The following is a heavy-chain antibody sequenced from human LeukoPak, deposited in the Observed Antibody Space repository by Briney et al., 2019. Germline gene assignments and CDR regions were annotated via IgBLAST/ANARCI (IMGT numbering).Heavy chain of an antibody. CDR3: ATSPRYYYYMDV. J-gene: IGHJ6*03. D-gene: IGHD3-16*01. CDR2: ISSSSSYI. V-gene: IGHV3-21*01. Sequence: GGSLRLSCAASGFTFSSYSMNWVRQAPGKGLEWVSSISSSSSYIYYADSVKGRLTISRGNAKNSLYLQMNSLRAEDTAVYYCATSPRYYYYMDVWGKGTTVTVSS. CDR1: GFTFSSYS.